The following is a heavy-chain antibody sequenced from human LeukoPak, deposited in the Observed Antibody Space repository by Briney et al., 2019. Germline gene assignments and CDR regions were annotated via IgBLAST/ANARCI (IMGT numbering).Heavy chain of an antibody. CDR1: GGSISSTSFY. Sequence: SETLSLTCSVSGGSISSTSFYWGWIRRPPGKGLEWIASIYYSGTTHYNPSLKSRVTMSVDTSKNQFSLKLSSVTTADTALYYCARYASGSYYWFDPWGQGTLVTVSS. V-gene: IGHV4-39*01. CDR3: ARYASGSYYWFDP. CDR2: IYYSGTT. D-gene: IGHD3-10*01. J-gene: IGHJ5*02.